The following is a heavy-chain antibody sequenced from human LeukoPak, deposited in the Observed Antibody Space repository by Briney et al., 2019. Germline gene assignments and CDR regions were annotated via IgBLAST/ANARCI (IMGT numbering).Heavy chain of an antibody. V-gene: IGHV1-2*02. CDR2: INPNSGGT. CDR3: ARGHGYSGYDATDD. D-gene: IGHD5-12*01. CDR1: GYTFTGYY. Sequence: GASVKVSCKASGYTFTGYYMHWVRQAPGQGLEWMGWINPNSGGTNYAQKFQGRVTMTRDTSISTAYMELSRLRSDDTAVYYCARGHGYSGYDATDDWGQGTLVTVSS. J-gene: IGHJ4*02.